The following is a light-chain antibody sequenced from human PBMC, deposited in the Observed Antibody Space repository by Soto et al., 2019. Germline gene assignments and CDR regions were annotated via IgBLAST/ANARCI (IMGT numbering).Light chain of an antibody. CDR1: ENIAKY. CDR3: QQYYTYWHM. Sequence: DIQMTQSPSSLSASIGDRVTITCRASENIAKYLNWYQQKQGKAPKILIYGASSLQSGVPSRFSGSGSGTEFTLTISSLQPDDFATYYCQQYYTYWHMFGQGTRVEIK. CDR2: GAS. J-gene: IGKJ1*01. V-gene: IGKV1-39*01.